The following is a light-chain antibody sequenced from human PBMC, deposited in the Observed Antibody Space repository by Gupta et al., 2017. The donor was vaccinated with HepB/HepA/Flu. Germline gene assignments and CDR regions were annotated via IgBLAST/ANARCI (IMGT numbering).Light chain of an antibody. CDR2: RAS. CDR3: QKVSGSSWT. J-gene: IGKJ1*01. CDR1: QSISDW. V-gene: IGKV1-5*03. Sequence: DIQMTQSPSTLSASVGDRVTITCRASQSISDWLAWYQQKPGKAPNLLIYRASTLESGVPSRFSGSGPGTEFTLTISILQPDDFAPYYVQKVSGSSWTFGEGTKVEIK.